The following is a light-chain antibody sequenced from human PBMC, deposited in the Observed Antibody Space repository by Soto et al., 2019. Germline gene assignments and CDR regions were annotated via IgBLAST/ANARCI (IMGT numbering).Light chain of an antibody. J-gene: IGKJ4*01. CDR3: QQYGSSPGEKLT. V-gene: IGKV3-20*01. CDR1: QSVSSSY. Sequence: EIVLTQSPGTLSLSPGERATLSCRASQSVSSSYLAWYQQKPGQAPRLLIYGASSRATGIPERFSGSGSGTDFTLTISRLEPEDFAVYYCQQYGSSPGEKLTFGGGTKVEIK. CDR2: GAS.